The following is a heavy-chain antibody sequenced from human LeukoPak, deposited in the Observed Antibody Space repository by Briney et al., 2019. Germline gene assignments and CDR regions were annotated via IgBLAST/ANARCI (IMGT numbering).Heavy chain of an antibody. CDR2: SSGSGGST. CDR3: AKLTTEIAVAGNTELFDY. CDR1: GFTFSNYG. J-gene: IGHJ4*02. V-gene: IGHV3-NL1*01. Sequence: GGSLRLSCAASGFTFSNYGMHWVRQAPGKGLEWVSGSSGSGGSTYYADSVKGRFTISRDNSKNTLYLQMNSLRAEDTAVYYCAKLTTEIAVAGNTELFDYWGQGTLVTVSS. D-gene: IGHD6-19*01.